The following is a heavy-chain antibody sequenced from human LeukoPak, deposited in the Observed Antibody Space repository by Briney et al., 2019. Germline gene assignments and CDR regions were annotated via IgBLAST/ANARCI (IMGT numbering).Heavy chain of an antibody. V-gene: IGHV3-23*01. CDR3: AKGFSWYGYGMDV. D-gene: IGHD6-13*01. J-gene: IGHJ6*02. Sequence: GGSLRLSCAASGFTFSSYAMSWVRQAPGKGLEWVSAISSSGASTYYADSVKGRFTISRDASKNTLYLQMNSLRAEDTAVYYCAKGFSWYGYGMDVWGLGTTVTVSS. CDR1: GFTFSSYA. CDR2: ISSSGAST.